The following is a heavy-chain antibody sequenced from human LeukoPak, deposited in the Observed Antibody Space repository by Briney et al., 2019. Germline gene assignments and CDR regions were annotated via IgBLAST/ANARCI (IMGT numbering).Heavy chain of an antibody. CDR1: GGSITNYY. Sequence: SETLSLTCTVSGGSITNYYWSWIRQPPGKGLEWIGYIYYSGSTNYNPSLKSRVTISVDTSKNQFSLKLSSVTAADTAVYYCARHRWVGAHYPDAFDIWGQGTMVTVSS. CDR3: ARHRWVGAHYPDAFDI. J-gene: IGHJ3*02. CDR2: IYYSGST. D-gene: IGHD1-26*01. V-gene: IGHV4-59*08.